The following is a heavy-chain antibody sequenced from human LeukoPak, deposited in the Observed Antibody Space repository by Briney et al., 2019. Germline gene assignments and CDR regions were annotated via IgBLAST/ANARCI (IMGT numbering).Heavy chain of an antibody. V-gene: IGHV1-2*04. J-gene: IGHJ6*02. Sequence: ASVKVSCKASGYTFTGYYMHWVRQAPGQGLEWMGWINPNSGGTNYAQKFQGWVTMTRDTSISTAYMELSRLRSDDTAVYYCARDGAMIVVDRPYYYYYGMDVWGQGTTVTVSS. CDR1: GYTFTGYY. CDR3: ARDGAMIVVDRPYYYYYGMDV. CDR2: INPNSGGT. D-gene: IGHD3-22*01.